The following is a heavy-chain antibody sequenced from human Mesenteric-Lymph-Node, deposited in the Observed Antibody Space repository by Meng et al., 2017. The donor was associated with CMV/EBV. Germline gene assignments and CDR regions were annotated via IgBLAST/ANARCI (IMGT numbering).Heavy chain of an antibody. CDR1: GGSISSSSYY. CDR3: ARPHYYGSGSSPWFDP. J-gene: IGHJ5*02. V-gene: IGHV4-39*01. D-gene: IGHD3-10*01. CDR2: IYYSGST. Sequence: QLQLQESGPGLVKPSETLSPTCTVSGGSISSSSYYWGWIRQPPGKGLEWMGSIYYSGSTYYNPSLKSRVTISVDTSKNQFSLKLSSVTAADTAVYYCARPHYYGSGSSPWFDPWGQGTLVTVSS.